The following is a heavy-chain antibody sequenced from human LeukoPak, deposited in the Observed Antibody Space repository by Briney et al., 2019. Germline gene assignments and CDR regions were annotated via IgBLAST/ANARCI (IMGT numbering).Heavy chain of an antibody. V-gene: IGHV4-34*01. CDR1: GGSFSGYY. Sequence: SETLSLTCAVYGGSFSGYYWSWIRQPPGKGLEWIGEINHSGSTNYNPSLKSRVTISVDTSKNQFSLKLSSVTAADTAVYYCAREYGSGSFSYYMDVWGKGTTVTVSS. J-gene: IGHJ6*03. CDR2: INHSGST. CDR3: AREYGSGSFSYYMDV. D-gene: IGHD3-10*01.